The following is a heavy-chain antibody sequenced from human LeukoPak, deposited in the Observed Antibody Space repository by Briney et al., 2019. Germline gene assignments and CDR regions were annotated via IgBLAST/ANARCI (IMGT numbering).Heavy chain of an antibody. V-gene: IGHV3-7*03. D-gene: IGHD1-14*01. J-gene: IGHJ5*02. Sequence: GGSLRLSCSASGFTSSTYWMSWVRQAPGKGLEWVANIKQDGSEKYYVDSVKGRFTISRDNAKNSLYLQMNSLRAEDTAVYYCAREVPTSTGENWFDPWGQGTLVTVSS. CDR1: GFTSSTYW. CDR3: AREVPTSTGENWFDP. CDR2: IKQDGSEK.